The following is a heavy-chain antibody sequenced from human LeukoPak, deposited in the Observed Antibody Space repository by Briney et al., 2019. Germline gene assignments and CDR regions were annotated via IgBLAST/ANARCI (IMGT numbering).Heavy chain of an antibody. V-gene: IGHV3-7*01. J-gene: IGHJ4*02. CDR1: GFTVSSNY. CDR3: ARDAHVGAIVDY. D-gene: IGHD1-26*01. Sequence: PGGSLRLSCAASGFTVSSNYMSWVRQAPGKGLEWVANIKQDGSEKYYVDSVKGRFTISRDNAKNSLYLQMNSLRAEDTAVYYCARDAHVGAIVDYWGQGTLVTVSS. CDR2: IKQDGSEK.